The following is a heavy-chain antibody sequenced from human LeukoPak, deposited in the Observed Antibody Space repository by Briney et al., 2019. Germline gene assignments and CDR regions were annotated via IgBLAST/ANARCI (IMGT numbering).Heavy chain of an antibody. CDR2: ISHDGSNK. CDR3: ATQPQAAAVEGMDV. Sequence: GGSLRLSCAASGFTFSSYVMHWVRQAPGKGLEWVAVISHDGSNKYYADSVKGRFTISRDNSKNTLYLQMNSLRAEDTAVYYCATQPQAAAVEGMDVWGQGTTVTVSS. V-gene: IGHV3-30-3*01. CDR1: GFTFSSYV. J-gene: IGHJ6*02. D-gene: IGHD6-13*01.